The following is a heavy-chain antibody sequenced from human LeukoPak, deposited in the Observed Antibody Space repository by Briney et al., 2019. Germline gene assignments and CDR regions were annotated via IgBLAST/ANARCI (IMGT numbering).Heavy chain of an antibody. CDR1: GYTFTGYY. Sequence: GASVKVSCKASGYTFTGYYMHWVRQAPGQGLEWMGWINPNSGGTNYAQKFQGRVTMTRDTSISTAYMELSSLRSEDTAVYYCARDGIVGATTFDYWGQGTLVTVSS. V-gene: IGHV1-2*02. J-gene: IGHJ4*02. CDR2: INPNSGGT. CDR3: ARDGIVGATTFDY. D-gene: IGHD1-26*01.